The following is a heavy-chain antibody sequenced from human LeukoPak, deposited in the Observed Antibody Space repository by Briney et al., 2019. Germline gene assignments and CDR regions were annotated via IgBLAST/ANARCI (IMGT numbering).Heavy chain of an antibody. V-gene: IGHV3-33*08. J-gene: IGHJ4*02. D-gene: IGHD5-24*01. CDR1: GFTFSPYA. CDR3: ARGRRDGYNLGY. CDR2: IRSDATTT. Sequence: PGMSLRLSCAASGFTFSPYAMHWVRLAPGKGLEWVAVIRSDATTTQYADSVKGRFTISRDNSQNTVSLQMDSLRAEDTAVYYCARGRRDGYNLGYWGQGTLVAVSS.